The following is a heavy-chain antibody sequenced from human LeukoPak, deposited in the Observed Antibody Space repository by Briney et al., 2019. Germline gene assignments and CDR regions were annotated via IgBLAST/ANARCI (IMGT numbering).Heavy chain of an antibody. V-gene: IGHV1-2*02. CDR1: GYTFTGYY. Sequence: ASLKVSCKASGYTFTGYYIHWVLQAPGQGLEWMGWINPKSGGTNYVQKFQGRVTMTTDTSITTAYMELNRLRFDDTAVYYCARGTGIQDYWGQGTLVTVSS. D-gene: IGHD5-18*01. CDR2: INPKSGGT. J-gene: IGHJ4*02. CDR3: ARGTGIQDY.